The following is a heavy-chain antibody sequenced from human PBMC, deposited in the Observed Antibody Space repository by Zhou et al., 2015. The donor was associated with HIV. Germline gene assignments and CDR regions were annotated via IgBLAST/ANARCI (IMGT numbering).Heavy chain of an antibody. D-gene: IGHD6-19*01. Sequence: QVQLVQSGAEVKKPGSSVKVSCKASGGTFSSYAISWVRQAPGQGLEWMGGIIPIFGTANYAQKFQGRVTITADESTSTAYMELSSLRSEDTAVYYCASGRRLQWLVQYYFDYWGQGTLVTVSS. CDR3: ASGRRLQWLVQYYFDY. J-gene: IGHJ4*02. V-gene: IGHV1-69*12. CDR1: GGTFSSYA. CDR2: IIPIFGTA.